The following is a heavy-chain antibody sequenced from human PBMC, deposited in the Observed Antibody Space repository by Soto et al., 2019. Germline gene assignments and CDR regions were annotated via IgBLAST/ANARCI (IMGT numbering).Heavy chain of an antibody. V-gene: IGHV3-72*01. Sequence: EVQLVESGGALVQPGGSLRLSCVASGFIFSDHYMDWVRQGPGKGLEWVGRIIKKANGYTTEYAASVKGRFTISRNDATNSMYLQMNSLETEYTAVYCCVRVTVTTYVFDMWGQGTMVTVSS. CDR3: VRVTVTTYVFDM. D-gene: IGHD4-17*01. J-gene: IGHJ3*02. CDR2: IIKKANGYTT. CDR1: GFIFSDHY.